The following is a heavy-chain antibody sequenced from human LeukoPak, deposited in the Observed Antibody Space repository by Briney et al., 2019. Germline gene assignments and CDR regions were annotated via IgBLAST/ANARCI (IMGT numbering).Heavy chain of an antibody. CDR3: AKDWPLAAAGTGRACDY. CDR2: IRYDGSNK. J-gene: IGHJ4*02. Sequence: GGSLRLSCAASGFNFGEFWMAWVRQTPGKGLEWVAFIRYDGSNKYYADSVKGRFTISRDNSKNTLYLQMNSLRAEDTAVYYCAKDWPLAAAGTGRACDYWGQGTLVTVSS. V-gene: IGHV3-30*02. CDR1: GFNFGEFW. D-gene: IGHD6-13*01.